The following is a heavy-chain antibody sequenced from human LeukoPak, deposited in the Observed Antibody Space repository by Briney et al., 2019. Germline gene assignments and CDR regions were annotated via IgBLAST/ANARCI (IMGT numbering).Heavy chain of an antibody. D-gene: IGHD1-26*01. V-gene: IGHV1-2*02. CDR2: INPNSGGT. Sequence: ASVKVSCKASGYTFTGYYMHWVRQAPGQGLEGMGWINPNSGGTNYAQKFQGRVTMTRDTAISTAYMELSRLRSDQPAVYYCARDMGEGSDYWGQGTLVTVSS. CDR1: GYTFTGYY. CDR3: ARDMGEGSDY. J-gene: IGHJ4*02.